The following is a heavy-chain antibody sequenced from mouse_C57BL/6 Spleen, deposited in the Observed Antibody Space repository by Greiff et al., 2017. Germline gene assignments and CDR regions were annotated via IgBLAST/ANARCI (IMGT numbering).Heavy chain of an antibody. J-gene: IGHJ2*01. V-gene: IGHV5-16*01. D-gene: IGHD2-4*01. CDR3: AIYDYDAGFDY. CDR2: INYDGSST. CDR1: GFTFSDYY. Sequence: EVKLVESEGGLVQPGSSMKLSCTASGFTFSDYYMAWVRQVPEKGLEWVANINYDGSSTYYLDSLESRFIISRDNAKNILYLQMSSLKSEDTATYYCAIYDYDAGFDYWGQGTTLTVSS.